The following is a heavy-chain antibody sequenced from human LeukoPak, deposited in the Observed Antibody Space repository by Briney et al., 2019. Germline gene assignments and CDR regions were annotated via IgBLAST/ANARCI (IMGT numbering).Heavy chain of an antibody. V-gene: IGHV7-4-1*02. CDR3: ARDRYSSRWYYFDY. CDR1: GYTFITYA. D-gene: IGHD6-13*01. Sequence: ASVTVSCKASGYTFITYAMNWVRQAPGQGLEWMGWINTNTGNPTYAQGFTGRFVFSLDTSVSTAYLQISSLKAEDTAVYYCARDRYSSRWYYFDYWGQGTLVTVSS. CDR2: INTNTGNP. J-gene: IGHJ4*02.